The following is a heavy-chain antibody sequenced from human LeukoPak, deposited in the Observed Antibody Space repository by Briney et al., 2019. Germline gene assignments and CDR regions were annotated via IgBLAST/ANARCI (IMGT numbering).Heavy chain of an antibody. CDR3: ARSKTTHCSSTTCLYYYYGMDV. CDR2: IYYSGST. Sequence: SETLSLTCTVSGGSISSYYWSWIRQPPGKGLEWIGYIYYSGSTNYNPSLKSRVTISVDTSKNQFSLKLSSVTAADTAVYYCARSKTTHCSSTTCLYYYYGMDVWGQGTTVTVSS. CDR1: GGSISSYY. J-gene: IGHJ6*02. V-gene: IGHV4-59*01. D-gene: IGHD2-2*01.